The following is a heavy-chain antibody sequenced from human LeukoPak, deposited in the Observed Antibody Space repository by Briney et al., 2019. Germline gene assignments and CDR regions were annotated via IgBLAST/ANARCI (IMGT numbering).Heavy chain of an antibody. CDR2: SRNRANGYTT. J-gene: IGHJ5*02. Sequence: GSLRLSCAASGFSFSDYYMDWVRQAPGMGLERVGRSRNRANGYTTEYAASVKGRFTISRDDSKNSVFLQMSSLETEDTAVYYCIRGYDTSGYFYRWGQGTLVTVSS. CDR3: IRGYDTSGYFYR. V-gene: IGHV3-72*01. CDR1: GFSFSDYY. D-gene: IGHD3-22*01.